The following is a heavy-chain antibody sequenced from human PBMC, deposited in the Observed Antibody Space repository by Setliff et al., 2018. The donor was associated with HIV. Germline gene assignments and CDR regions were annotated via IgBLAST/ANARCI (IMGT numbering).Heavy chain of an antibody. D-gene: IGHD3-22*01. J-gene: IGHJ3*02. V-gene: IGHV1-2*06. CDR1: GYAFTGYY. CDR2: INPNSGGT. Sequence: ASVKDSCRASGYAFTGYYMHWVRQASGQGLEWRGRINPNSGGTNYAQKFQGRVTMTRDTSISTAYMELSRLRSDDTAVYYCARPGYYDSSGPYAFDIWGQGTMVTVSS. CDR3: ARPGYYDSSGPYAFDI.